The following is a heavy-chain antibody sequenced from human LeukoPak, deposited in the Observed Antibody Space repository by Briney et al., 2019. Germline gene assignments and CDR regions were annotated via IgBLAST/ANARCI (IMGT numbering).Heavy chain of an antibody. V-gene: IGHV1-46*01. D-gene: IGHD3-16*01. CDR2: INPSGGST. J-gene: IGHJ1*01. CDR3: ARSETPARIAEALD. Sequence: ASVKVSCKASGYTFTSHYMHWVRQAPGQGLEGMGIINPSGGSTSYAQKFQGRVTMTSDTSTSTVYMELSSLRSEDAAVYYCARSETPARIAEALDWGQGTLVTVSS. CDR1: GYTFTSHY.